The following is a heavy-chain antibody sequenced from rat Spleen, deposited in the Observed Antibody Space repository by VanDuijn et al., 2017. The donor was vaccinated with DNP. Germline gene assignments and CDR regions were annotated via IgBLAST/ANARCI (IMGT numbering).Heavy chain of an antibody. Sequence: EVQLVESGGGPVQPGKSLKLSCVASGFSFNSYWMYWIRQAPGKGLEWLSSINTDGGTTFYPDSVKGRFTISRDNAENTVYLQMNSLRSEDTATYYCAKAPLNYGSYPFDYWGQGVMVTVSS. CDR3: AKAPLNYGSYPFDY. D-gene: IGHD1-3*01. CDR2: INTDGGTT. V-gene: IGHV5-58*01. J-gene: IGHJ2*01. CDR1: GFSFNSYW.